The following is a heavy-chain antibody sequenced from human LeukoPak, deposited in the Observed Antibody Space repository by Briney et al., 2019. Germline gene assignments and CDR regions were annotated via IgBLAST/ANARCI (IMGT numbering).Heavy chain of an antibody. CDR3: AKSVAGPNDAFDF. V-gene: IGHV3-23*01. CDR1: GFTFSTYW. D-gene: IGHD6-19*01. Sequence: GGSLRLPCAASGFTFSTYWMHWVRQAPGKGLEWVSTISGSGIAAYYADSVKGRFTISRDNSMDTLYLQMNSLRAEDTAVYYCAKSVAGPNDAFDFWGQGTMVTVSS. CDR2: ISGSGIAA. J-gene: IGHJ3*01.